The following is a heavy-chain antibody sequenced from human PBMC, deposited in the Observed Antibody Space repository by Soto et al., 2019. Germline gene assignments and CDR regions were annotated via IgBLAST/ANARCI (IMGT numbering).Heavy chain of an antibody. J-gene: IGHJ6*02. V-gene: IGHV1-69*13. D-gene: IGHD5-18*01. Sequence: GASVKVSCKASGGTFSSYAISWVRQAPGQGLEWMGGIIPIFGTANYARKFQGRVTITADESTSTAYMELSSLRSEDTAVYYCARDREIQLWGYGMDVWGQGTTVTVSS. CDR1: GGTFSSYA. CDR2: IIPIFGTA. CDR3: ARDREIQLWGYGMDV.